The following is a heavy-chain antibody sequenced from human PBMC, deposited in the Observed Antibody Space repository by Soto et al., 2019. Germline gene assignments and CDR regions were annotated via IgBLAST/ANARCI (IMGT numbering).Heavy chain of an antibody. V-gene: IGHV3-30*03. J-gene: IGHJ2*01. CDR1: GVTFKDYG. Sequence: GGSLRLSCGAPGVTFKDYGMHWVRQAPGKGLEWVAVISYDGKQTYYADSVKGRFTISKDKSKRTLFLQMNSLRVDDTAVYYCARGGWGSNWYFDLWGRGTQVTVSS. CDR2: ISYDGKQT. CDR3: ARGGWGSNWYFDL. D-gene: IGHD3-16*01.